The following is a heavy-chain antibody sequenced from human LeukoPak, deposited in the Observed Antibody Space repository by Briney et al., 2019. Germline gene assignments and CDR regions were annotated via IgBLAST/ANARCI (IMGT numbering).Heavy chain of an antibody. V-gene: IGHV4-39*07. Sequence: PSETLSLTCTVSGGSISSSSYYWGWIRQPPGKGLEWIGSIYYSGSTNYNPSLKSRVTISVDTSKNQFSLKLSPVTAADTAVYYCARTRVAGGSGSYSGWFDPWGQGTLVTVSS. D-gene: IGHD3-10*01. CDR1: GGSISSSSYY. J-gene: IGHJ5*02. CDR3: ARTRVAGGSGSYSGWFDP. CDR2: IYYSGST.